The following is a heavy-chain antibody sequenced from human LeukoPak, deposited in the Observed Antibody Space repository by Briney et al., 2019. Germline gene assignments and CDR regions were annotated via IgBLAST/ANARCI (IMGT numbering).Heavy chain of an antibody. CDR2: IKQDGSEK. V-gene: IGHV3-7*01. Sequence: GGSLRLPCAASGFTFSSYWMSWVRQAPGKGLEWVANIKQDGSEKYYVDSVKGRFTVSRDNAKNSLYLQMNSLRAEDTAVYYCARERITMVRGVIKSTYYYGMDVWGQGTTVTVSS. J-gene: IGHJ6*02. CDR1: GFTFSSYW. CDR3: ARERITMVRGVIKSTYYYGMDV. D-gene: IGHD3-10*01.